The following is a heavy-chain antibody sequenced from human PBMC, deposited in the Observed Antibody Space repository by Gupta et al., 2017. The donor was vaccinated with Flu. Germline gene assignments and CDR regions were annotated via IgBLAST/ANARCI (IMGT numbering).Heavy chain of an antibody. Sequence: QVRLQESGPGLVKPSQTLSLTCTVSGGSISTGGYYWSWIRQHRGKGLEWIGHIYYRGSTYYNPSLKSRVTISVDTSNNQFSLKLSSVTAADTAVYYCAKESYSLVDSWGQGTLVTVSS. V-gene: IGHV4-31*03. CDR1: GGSISTGGYY. CDR3: AKESYSLVDS. CDR2: IYYRGST. D-gene: IGHD1-26*01. J-gene: IGHJ4*02.